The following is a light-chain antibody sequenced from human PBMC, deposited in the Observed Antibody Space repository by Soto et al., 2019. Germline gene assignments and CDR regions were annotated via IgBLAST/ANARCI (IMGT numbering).Light chain of an antibody. J-gene: IGKJ1*01. Sequence: IPMTQSPSSLSASVGDRVTTPCRASQSISSYLNWYQQKPGKAPKLLIYDASSLESGVPSRFSGSGSGTEFTLTISSLQPDDFATYYCQQYNSYWTFGQGTKVDI. CDR2: DAS. V-gene: IGKV1-5*01. CDR1: QSISSY. CDR3: QQYNSYWT.